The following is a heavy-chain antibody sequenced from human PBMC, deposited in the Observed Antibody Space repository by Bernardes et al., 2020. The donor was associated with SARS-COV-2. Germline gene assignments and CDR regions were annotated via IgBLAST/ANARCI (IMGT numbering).Heavy chain of an antibody. CDR3: AGGHSSWISYYFDY. CDR1: GGSISSYY. Sequence: SETLSLTCTVSGGSISSYYWSWIRQPPGKGLEWIGYIYYSGSTNYNPSLKSRVTISVDTSKNQFSLQLSSVTAADTAVYYCAGGHSSWISYYFDYWGQGTLVTVSS. V-gene: IGHV4-59*01. J-gene: IGHJ4*02. D-gene: IGHD6-13*01. CDR2: IYYSGST.